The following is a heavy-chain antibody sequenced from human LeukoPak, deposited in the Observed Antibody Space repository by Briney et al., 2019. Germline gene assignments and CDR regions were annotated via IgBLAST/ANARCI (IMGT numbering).Heavy chain of an antibody. CDR2: RWYDGSNQ. CDR3: ARDRCSSISCYQDY. Sequence: SLSLSRAPSGFSFSSYGMHGVRPAPGRGLAGVAGRWYDGSNQYSADSVKGRFTISRANSKNALYLQMNSLRAEDTAVYYCARDRCSSISCYQDYWGQGTLVTVSS. V-gene: IGHV3-33*01. CDR1: GFSFSSYG. D-gene: IGHD2-2*01. J-gene: IGHJ4*02.